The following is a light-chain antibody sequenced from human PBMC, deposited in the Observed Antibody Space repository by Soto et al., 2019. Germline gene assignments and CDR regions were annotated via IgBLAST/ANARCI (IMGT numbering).Light chain of an antibody. Sequence: IVLTQSPATLSLSPWETATLSCRASHSVTDYVAWYQQRPGQSPRLLIFGASKRATGIPDRFSGSGSGTDFTLTISRLEPEDFAVYYCQQYDNSPLTFGGGTKVDIK. CDR1: HSVTDY. CDR3: QQYDNSPLT. J-gene: IGKJ4*01. CDR2: GAS. V-gene: IGKV3-20*01.